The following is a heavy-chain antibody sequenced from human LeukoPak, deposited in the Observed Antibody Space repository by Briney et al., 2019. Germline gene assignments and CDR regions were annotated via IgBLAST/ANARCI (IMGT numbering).Heavy chain of an antibody. CDR1: GGSISSSSYY. D-gene: IGHD4/OR15-4a*01. CDR3: ARPYGGSVFDY. Sequence: PSETLSLTCTVSGGSISSSSYYWGWIRQPPGKGREWLGSIYYSGSTYYNPSLKSRVTISVDTSKNQFSLKLSSVTAADTAVYYCARPYGGSVFDYWGQGTLVTVSS. CDR2: IYYSGST. J-gene: IGHJ4*02. V-gene: IGHV4-39*01.